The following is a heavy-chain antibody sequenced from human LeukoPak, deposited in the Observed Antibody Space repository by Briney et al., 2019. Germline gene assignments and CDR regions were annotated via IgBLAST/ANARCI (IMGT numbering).Heavy chain of an antibody. D-gene: IGHD3-3*01. CDR1: GFTFSSYA. CDR3: AKAGYDYDFRRSWRGYYYYGMDV. J-gene: IGHJ6*02. CDR2: ISGSGGST. Sequence: GGSLRLSCAASGFTFSSYAMSWVRQAPGKGLEWVSAISGSGGSTYYADSVKGRFTISRDNSKNTLYLQMNSLRAEDTAVYYCAKAGYDYDFRRSWRGYYYYGMDVWGQGTTVTVSS. V-gene: IGHV3-23*01.